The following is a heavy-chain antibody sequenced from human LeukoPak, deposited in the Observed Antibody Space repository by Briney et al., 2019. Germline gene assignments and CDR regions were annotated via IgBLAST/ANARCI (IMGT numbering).Heavy chain of an antibody. D-gene: IGHD6-19*01. CDR3: ASRIAVAGTAFDY. CDR2: IYYSGST. J-gene: IGHJ4*02. CDR1: GGSISSSSYY. V-gene: IGHV4-39*01. Sequence: SETLSLTCTVSGGSISSSSYYWGWIRQPPGKGLEWIGSIYYSGSTYYNPSLKSRVTISVDTSKNQFSLKLSSVTAAGTAVYYCASRIAVAGTAFDYWGQGTLVTVSS.